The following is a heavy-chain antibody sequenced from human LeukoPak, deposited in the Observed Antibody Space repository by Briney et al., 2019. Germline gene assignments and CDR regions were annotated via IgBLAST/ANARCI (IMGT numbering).Heavy chain of an antibody. Sequence: GGSLRLSCAASGFTFSSYAMSWVRQAPGKGLEWVSAISGSGSTIYYADSVKGRFTISRDNAKNSLYLQMNSLRAEDTAVYYCARVDDSSNYWGQGTLVTVSS. V-gene: IGHV3-23*01. D-gene: IGHD3-22*01. CDR2: ISGSGSTI. CDR1: GFTFSSYA. CDR3: ARVDDSSNY. J-gene: IGHJ4*02.